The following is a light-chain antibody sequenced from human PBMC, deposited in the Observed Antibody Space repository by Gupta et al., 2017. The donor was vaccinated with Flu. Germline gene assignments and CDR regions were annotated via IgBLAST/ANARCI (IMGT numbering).Light chain of an antibody. Sequence: EIVLTQSPGTLYLSPGERATLSCRASQSVSSSYLAWYQQKPGQAPRLLIYGASSRATGIPDTFSGSGSGTDFTLTISRLEPEDFAVYYCQQYGSSPYTFGQGTKLEIK. J-gene: IGKJ2*01. V-gene: IGKV3-20*01. CDR3: QQYGSSPYT. CDR1: QSVSSSY. CDR2: GAS.